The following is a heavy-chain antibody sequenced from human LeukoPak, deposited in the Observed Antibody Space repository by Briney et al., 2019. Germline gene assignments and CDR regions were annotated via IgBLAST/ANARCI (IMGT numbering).Heavy chain of an antibody. Sequence: MSSQTLSLTCTVSGGSISSGSYFWSWIRQPAGKGLEWIGRIYTSGTTNYNPSLKSRVSISVDTSKNQFSLQLNSVTAADTAVYYCAREGEWEVLSQWFDPWGQGTLVTVSS. CDR3: AREGEWEVLSQWFDP. D-gene: IGHD1-26*01. V-gene: IGHV4-61*02. CDR1: GGSISSGSYF. J-gene: IGHJ5*02. CDR2: IYTSGTT.